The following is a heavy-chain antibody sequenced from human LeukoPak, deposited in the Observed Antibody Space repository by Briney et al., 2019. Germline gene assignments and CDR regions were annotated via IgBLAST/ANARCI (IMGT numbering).Heavy chain of an antibody. CDR2: ISSSGSSI. J-gene: IGHJ4*02. D-gene: IGHD6-13*01. CDR1: GFTFSSYE. Sequence: GGSLRLSCAASGFTFSSYEMNWVRQAPGKGLEWVSYISSSGSSIYYADSVKGRFTISRDNAKNSLYLQMNSLTAEDTAVYYCARGTGSSSWEYSDYWGQGTLVTVSS. V-gene: IGHV3-48*03. CDR3: ARGTGSSSWEYSDY.